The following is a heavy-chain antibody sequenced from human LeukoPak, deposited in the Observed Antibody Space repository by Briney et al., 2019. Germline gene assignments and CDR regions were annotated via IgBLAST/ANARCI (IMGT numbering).Heavy chain of an antibody. CDR3: ARDGVLSVAGYYYYYGMDV. V-gene: IGHV3-7*03. J-gene: IGHJ6*04. Sequence: GGSLRLSCAASGFTFSSYWMSWVRQAPGKELEWVANIKQDGSEKYYVDSVKGRFTISRDNAKNSLYLQMNSLRAEDTAVYYCARDGVLSVAGYYYYYGMDVWGKGTTVTVSS. CDR1: GFTFSSYW. D-gene: IGHD6-19*01. CDR2: IKQDGSEK.